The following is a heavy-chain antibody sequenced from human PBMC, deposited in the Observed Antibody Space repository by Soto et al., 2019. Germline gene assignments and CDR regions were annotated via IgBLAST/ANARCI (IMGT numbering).Heavy chain of an antibody. CDR2: ISGSGVST. CDR1: GFTFGSYA. Sequence: EVQLLGSGGGSVQPGGTLRLSCAASGFTFGSYAMSWVRQAPGKGLEWVSGISGSGVSTHYADSVKGRFTISRDNSKNTLYLLMNSLRAEDTAAYYCAKEVGYSSGYDYFDYWCQGTLVTVSS. V-gene: IGHV3-23*01. D-gene: IGHD6-19*01. CDR3: AKEVGYSSGYDYFDY. J-gene: IGHJ4*02.